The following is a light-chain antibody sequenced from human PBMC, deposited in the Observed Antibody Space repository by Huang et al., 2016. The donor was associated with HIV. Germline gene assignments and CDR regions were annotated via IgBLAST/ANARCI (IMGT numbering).Light chain of an antibody. Sequence: EIVMTQSPATLSVSPGERATLSCRASQSVTSNLAWYQQKPGQAPRLLIYGASTRATGIPARFSGSGAETEFTLTISSLQSEDFAVYYCQRYDNWPKFTFGPGTKVDIK. CDR1: QSVTSN. CDR3: QRYDNWPKFT. J-gene: IGKJ3*01. V-gene: IGKV3-15*01. CDR2: GAS.